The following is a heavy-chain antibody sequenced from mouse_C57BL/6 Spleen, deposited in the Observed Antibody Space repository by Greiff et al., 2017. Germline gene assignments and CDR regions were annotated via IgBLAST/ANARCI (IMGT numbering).Heavy chain of an antibody. CDR3: TRDYFYYAMDY. Sequence: EVKLEESGEGLVKPGGSLKLSCAASGFTFSSYAMSWVRQTPEKRLEWVAYISSGGDYIYYADTVKGRFTISRDNARNTLYLQMSSLKSEDTAMYYCTRDYFYYAMDYWGQGTSVTVSS. D-gene: IGHD1-1*02. J-gene: IGHJ4*01. CDR1: GFTFSSYA. V-gene: IGHV5-9-1*02. CDR2: ISSGGDYI.